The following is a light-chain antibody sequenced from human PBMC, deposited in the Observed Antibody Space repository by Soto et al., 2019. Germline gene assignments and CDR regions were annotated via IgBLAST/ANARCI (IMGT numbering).Light chain of an antibody. CDR3: HSYDTSLSGSDV. Sequence: QSVLTQPPSVSGAPGQRVTISCTGSSSNIETPYEVHWYQQLPGAAPKLLIFGNNNRPSGVPDRFSGSTSGTSASLAIAGLQAEDEGDYYCHSYDTSLSGSDVFGTGTKLTVL. V-gene: IGLV1-40*01. CDR2: GNN. J-gene: IGLJ1*01. CDR1: SSNIETPYE.